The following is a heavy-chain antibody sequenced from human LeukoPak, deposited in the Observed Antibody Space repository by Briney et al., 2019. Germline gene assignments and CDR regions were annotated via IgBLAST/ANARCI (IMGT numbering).Heavy chain of an antibody. CDR2: IYYSGST. CDR1: GFTVSSNY. V-gene: IGHV4-59*05. Sequence: GSLRLSCAASGFTVSSNYMSWVRQAPGKGLEWIGTIYYSGSTYYNPSLKSRVSISEDTSKNQFSLKLSSVTAADTAVYYCARSGYCSGGSCYGAFDPWGQGTLVTVSS. CDR3: ARSGYCSGGSCYGAFDP. D-gene: IGHD2-15*01. J-gene: IGHJ5*02.